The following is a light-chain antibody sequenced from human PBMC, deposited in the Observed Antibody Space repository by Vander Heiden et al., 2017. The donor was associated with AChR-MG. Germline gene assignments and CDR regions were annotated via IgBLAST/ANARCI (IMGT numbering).Light chain of an antibody. CDR2: GAS. V-gene: IGKV1-8*01. Sequence: IRMTQSPSSFSASTGDRVTITCRASQGISVNLAWYQQKPGKAPKLLIYGASTLQTGVPSRFSGSGSGEDFTLTISCLQSEDFATYYCQQDDNYPLTFDGGTKVEIK. CDR3: QQDDNYPLT. J-gene: IGKJ4*01. CDR1: QGISVN.